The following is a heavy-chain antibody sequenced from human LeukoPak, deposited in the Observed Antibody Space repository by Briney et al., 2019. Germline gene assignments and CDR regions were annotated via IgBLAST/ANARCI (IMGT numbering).Heavy chain of an antibody. V-gene: IGHV3-72*01. D-gene: IGHD1-26*01. CDR2: IRNKANSYST. CDR3: ARVRLGATTRYFDY. J-gene: IGHJ4*02. Sequence: GGSLRLSCAASGFTFSDHYMDWVRQAPGKGLEWVGRIRNKANSYSTEYDASLKGRFTISRDDSNNSLYLQMNSLKTEDTALYYCARVRLGATTRYFDYWGQGTLVTVSS. CDR1: GFTFSDHY.